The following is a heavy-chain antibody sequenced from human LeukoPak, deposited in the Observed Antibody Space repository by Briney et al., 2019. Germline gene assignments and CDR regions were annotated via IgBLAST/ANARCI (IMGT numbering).Heavy chain of an antibody. CDR1: GFTFSSYA. CDR2: ISGSGGST. D-gene: IGHD1-26*01. J-gene: IGHJ4*02. Sequence: GGSLRLSCAASGFTFSSYAMSWVRQAPGKGLEWVSAISGSGGSTYYADSVKGRFTISRDNSKNTLYLQMNSLRAEDTAVYYCARDRVGATDYFDYWGQGTLDTVSS. CDR3: ARDRVGATDYFDY. V-gene: IGHV3-23*01.